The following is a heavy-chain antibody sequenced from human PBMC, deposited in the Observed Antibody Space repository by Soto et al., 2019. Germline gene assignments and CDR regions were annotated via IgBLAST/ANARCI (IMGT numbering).Heavy chain of an antibody. Sequence: QVQLQESGPGLVKPSETLSLTCTVSGGDISTYYWTWIRQPAGKGLEWIGRIYSSGSTKYNPSLKSRVTMSLDTSKNQFSLRLSSATAADTAVYYCARGQRSSDWFDPWGQGTLVTVSS. V-gene: IGHV4-4*07. CDR2: IYSSGST. D-gene: IGHD6-25*01. CDR3: ARGQRSSDWFDP. CDR1: GGDISTYY. J-gene: IGHJ5*02.